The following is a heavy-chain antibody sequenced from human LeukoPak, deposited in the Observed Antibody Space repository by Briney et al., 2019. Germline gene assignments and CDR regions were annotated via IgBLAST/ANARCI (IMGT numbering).Heavy chain of an antibody. Sequence: KPSETLSLTCTVSGGSISSSSYYWGWIRQPPGKGLEWIGSTYYSGSTYYNPSLKSRVTISVDTSKNQFSLKLSSVTAADTAVYYCASMYGDYAYWGQGTLVTVSS. CDR3: ASMYGDYAY. J-gene: IGHJ4*02. CDR2: TYYSGST. V-gene: IGHV4-39*01. CDR1: GGSISSSSYY. D-gene: IGHD4-17*01.